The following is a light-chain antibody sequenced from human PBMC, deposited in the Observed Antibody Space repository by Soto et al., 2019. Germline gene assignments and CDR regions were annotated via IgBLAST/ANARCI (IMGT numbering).Light chain of an antibody. CDR1: HSVSSK. CDR2: GAS. CDR3: QQYNDWPPQLT. Sequence: EIVMTQSPATLSVSVGERATLSCRASHSVSSKLAWYQQKPGQAPRLLIYGASTRAIDIPARFSGSESGTELTRTISRLQSEDFAVYYCQQYNDWPPQLTFGGGTKVEIK. J-gene: IGKJ4*01. V-gene: IGKV3-15*01.